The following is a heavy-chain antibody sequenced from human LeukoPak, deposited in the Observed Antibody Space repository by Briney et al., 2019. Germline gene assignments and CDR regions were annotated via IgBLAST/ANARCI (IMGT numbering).Heavy chain of an antibody. Sequence: GASVKVSCKASGYTFTGYYMHWVRQAPGQGLEWMGWINPNSGGTNYAQKFQGRVTMTRDTSISTAYMELSRQRSDDTAVYYCARDSSNTYYDFWSGYYTGYYYYYMDVWGKGTTVTVSS. CDR3: ARDSSNTYYDFWSGYYTGYYYYYMDV. CDR2: INPNSGGT. D-gene: IGHD3-3*01. J-gene: IGHJ6*03. V-gene: IGHV1-2*02. CDR1: GYTFTGYY.